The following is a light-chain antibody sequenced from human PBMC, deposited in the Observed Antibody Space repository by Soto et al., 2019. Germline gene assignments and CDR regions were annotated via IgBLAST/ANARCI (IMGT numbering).Light chain of an antibody. J-gene: IGKJ5*01. CDR3: RQYGSSIT. CDR2: GTS. V-gene: IGKV3-20*01. CDR1: QSVPRSY. Sequence: EIVLTQSPGTLSLSPGERATLSCRASQSVPRSYLAWYQQKPGQAPRLLIYGTSSRATGIPDRISGSGSGTDFTLTISRLEPEDFAVFYCRQYGSSITFGQGTRLEIK.